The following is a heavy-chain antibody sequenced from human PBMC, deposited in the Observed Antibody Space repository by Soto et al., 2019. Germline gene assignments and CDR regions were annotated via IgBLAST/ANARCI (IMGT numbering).Heavy chain of an antibody. CDR2: IYYSGST. CDR3: ARVEATVTRWDFDY. J-gene: IGHJ4*02. Sequence: SETLSLTCTVSGGSISSGGYYWSWIRQHPGKGLEWIGYIYYSGSTYYNPSLKSRVTISVDTSKNQFSLKLSSVTAADTAVYYCARVEATVTRWDFDYWGQGTLVTVSS. V-gene: IGHV4-31*03. CDR1: GGSISSGGYY. D-gene: IGHD4-4*01.